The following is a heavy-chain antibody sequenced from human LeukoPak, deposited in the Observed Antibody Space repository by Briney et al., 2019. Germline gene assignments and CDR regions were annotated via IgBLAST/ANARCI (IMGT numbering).Heavy chain of an antibody. CDR2: IWYDGSNK. J-gene: IGHJ4*02. CDR1: GFTFSNYG. CDR3: ARPRMRIQLSIDY. Sequence: GGSLRLSCAASGFTFSNYGMHWVRQAPGKGLEWVAVIWYDGSNKYYADSVKGRFTISRDNSKNTLYLQMNSLRAEDTAVYYCARPRMRIQLSIDYWGQGTLVTVSS. V-gene: IGHV3-33*01. D-gene: IGHD5-18*01.